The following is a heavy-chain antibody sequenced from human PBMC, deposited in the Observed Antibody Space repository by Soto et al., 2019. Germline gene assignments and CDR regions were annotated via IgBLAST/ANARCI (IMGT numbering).Heavy chain of an antibody. Sequence: GGSLRLSCAASGFTFSSYAMSWVRQAPGKGLEWVSAISGSGGSTYYADSVKGRFTISRDNSKNTLYLQMNSLRAEDTAVYYCAKDRGYSGYDPGRYWYFDLWGRGTLVTVSS. D-gene: IGHD5-12*01. CDR1: GFTFSSYA. CDR2: ISGSGGST. J-gene: IGHJ2*01. CDR3: AKDRGYSGYDPGRYWYFDL. V-gene: IGHV3-23*01.